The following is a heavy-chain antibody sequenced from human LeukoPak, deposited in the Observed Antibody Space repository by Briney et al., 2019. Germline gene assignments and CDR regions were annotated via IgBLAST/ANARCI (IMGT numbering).Heavy chain of an antibody. CDR1: GGSISSSNW. Sequence: SETLSLTCAVSGGSISSSNWWSWVRQPPGKGLEWIGEIYHSGSTNYNPSLKSRVTISVDTSKNQFSLKLSSVTAADTAVYYCARDSGYGYSDYWGQGTLVTVSS. V-gene: IGHV4-4*02. D-gene: IGHD5-12*01. CDR2: IYHSGST. J-gene: IGHJ4*02. CDR3: ARDSGYGYSDY.